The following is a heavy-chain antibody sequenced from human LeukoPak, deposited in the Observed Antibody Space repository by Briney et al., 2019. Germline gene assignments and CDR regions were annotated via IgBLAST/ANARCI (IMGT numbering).Heavy chain of an antibody. J-gene: IGHJ4*02. CDR1: GFAFGSEA. CDR3: AKGSYYDTNGPNDY. V-gene: IGHV3-23*01. Sequence: PGGSLRLSCAVSGFAFGSEAMGWVRQSPARGLEWVASISPGGGTTYYADYVKGRFTISRDSSKNTLYLQMNSLRAEDTALYYCAKGSYYDTNGPNDYWGQGTLVTVSS. CDR2: ISPGGGTT. D-gene: IGHD3-22*01.